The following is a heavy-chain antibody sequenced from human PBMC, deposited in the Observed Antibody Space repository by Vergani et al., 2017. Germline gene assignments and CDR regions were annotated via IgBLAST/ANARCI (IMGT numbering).Heavy chain of an antibody. Sequence: EVQLVESGGGLVQPGGSLRLSYAASGFTFSSYWMSWVRQAPGKGLEWVANIKQDGSEKYYVDSVKGRFTISRDNAKNSLYLQMNSLRAEDTAVYYCAREYSSSWYYYYYMDVWGKGTTVTVSS. V-gene: IGHV3-7*01. CDR1: GFTFSSYW. CDR3: AREYSSSWYYYYYMDV. CDR2: IKQDGSEK. D-gene: IGHD6-6*01. J-gene: IGHJ6*03.